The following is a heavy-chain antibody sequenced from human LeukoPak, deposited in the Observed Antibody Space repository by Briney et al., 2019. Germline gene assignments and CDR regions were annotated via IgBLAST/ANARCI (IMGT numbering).Heavy chain of an antibody. CDR2: IYYSGST. D-gene: IGHD3-10*01. CDR3: ARDYYGSGSYRGFDP. V-gene: IGHV4-59*01. CDR1: GGSTSSYY. Sequence: SETLSLTCTVSGGSTSSYYWSWIRQPPGKGLEWIGYIYYSGSTNYNPSLKSRVTISVDTSKNQFSLKLSSVTAADTAVYYCARDYYGSGSYRGFDPWGQGTLVTVSS. J-gene: IGHJ5*02.